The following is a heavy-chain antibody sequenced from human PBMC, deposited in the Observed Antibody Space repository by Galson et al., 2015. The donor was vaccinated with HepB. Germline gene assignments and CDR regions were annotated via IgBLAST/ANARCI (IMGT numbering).Heavy chain of an antibody. D-gene: IGHD4-17*01. V-gene: IGHV3-73*01. Sequence: SLRLSCAASGFVFSASAMHWVRQASGKGLEWVGRTRSKAYSFATEYAASVKGRFTISRHDSRNTAYLQMNSLNTEDTAVYYRTRRSDYGDYVDYWGQGTLVTVSS. CDR2: TRSKAYSFAT. J-gene: IGHJ4*02. CDR1: GFVFSASA. CDR3: TRRSDYGDYVDY.